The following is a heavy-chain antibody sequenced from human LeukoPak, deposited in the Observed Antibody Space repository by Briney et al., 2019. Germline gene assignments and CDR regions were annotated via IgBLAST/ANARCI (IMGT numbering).Heavy chain of an antibody. D-gene: IGHD2-8*01. Sequence: GGSLRLSCAGSGFTIGSYWMSWVRQAPGKGLEWVANIRQDGSEKYYVDSVKGRLTISRDNAKNSLYLQMNSLRAEDTGIYYCARAVYYGDDAFDLWGQGTMVTVSS. CDR3: ARAVYYGDDAFDL. V-gene: IGHV3-7*01. J-gene: IGHJ3*01. CDR1: GFTIGSYW. CDR2: IRQDGSEK.